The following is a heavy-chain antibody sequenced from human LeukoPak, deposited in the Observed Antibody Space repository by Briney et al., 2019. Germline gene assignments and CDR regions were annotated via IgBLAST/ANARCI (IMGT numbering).Heavy chain of an antibody. J-gene: IGHJ6*02. Sequence: SETLSLTCAVYGGSFSGYYWSWIRQPPGKGLEWIGEINHSGSTNYNPSPKSRVTISVDTSKNQFSLKLSSVTAADTAVYYCARAGSVFKGSYYYYYGMDVWGQGTTVTVSS. CDR3: ARAGSVFKGSYYYYYGMDV. CDR2: INHSGST. V-gene: IGHV4-34*01. CDR1: GGSFSGYY. D-gene: IGHD1-26*01.